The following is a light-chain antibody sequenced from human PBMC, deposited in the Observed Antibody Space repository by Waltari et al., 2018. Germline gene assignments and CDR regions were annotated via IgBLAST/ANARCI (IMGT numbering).Light chain of an antibody. CDR1: QSVYTY. Sequence: EIVLTQSPATLSLSPGESATLSCRASQSVYTYLAWYQQTPGQAPRLLIYDASNRATGIPARFVGSGSRTDFTLTISSLEPEDFAVYYCQERSNWPGGSFGGGTKVEIK. J-gene: IGKJ4*01. CDR2: DAS. V-gene: IGKV3-11*01. CDR3: QERSNWPGGS.